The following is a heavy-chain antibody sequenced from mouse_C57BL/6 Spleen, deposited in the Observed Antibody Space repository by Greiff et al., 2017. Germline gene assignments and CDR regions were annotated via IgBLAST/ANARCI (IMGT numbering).Heavy chain of an antibody. Sequence: QVQLQQPGTELVKPGASVKLSCKASGFTFTSYWMHWVKQRTGPGLEWIGNINPSNVGTNYNEKFKSKATLTVDKSSSTAYMQLSSLTSEDSAVNYCARRGIYPDYWGQGTTLTVSS. V-gene: IGHV1-53*01. J-gene: IGHJ2*01. CDR3: ARRGIYPDY. CDR1: GFTFTSYW. CDR2: INPSNVGT. D-gene: IGHD2-1*01.